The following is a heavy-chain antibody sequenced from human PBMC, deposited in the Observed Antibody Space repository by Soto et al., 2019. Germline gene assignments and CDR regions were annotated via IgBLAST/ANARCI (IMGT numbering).Heavy chain of an antibody. CDR1: GGSISSYY. J-gene: IGHJ5*02. V-gene: IGHV4-59*01. D-gene: IGHD1-1*01. Sequence: ASETLSLTCTVSGGSISSYYWSWIRQPPGKGLEWIGYIYYSGSTNYNPSLKSRVTISVDTSKNQFSLKLSSVTAADTAVYYCARAQTSGTPYNWFDPWGQGTLVTVS. CDR2: IYYSGST. CDR3: ARAQTSGTPYNWFDP.